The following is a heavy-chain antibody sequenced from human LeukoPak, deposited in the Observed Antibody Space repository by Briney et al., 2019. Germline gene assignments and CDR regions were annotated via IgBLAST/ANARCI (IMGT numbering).Heavy chain of an antibody. CDR2: FDPEDGET. J-gene: IGHJ4*02. V-gene: IGHV1-24*01. CDR3: ATSSGWYYFDY. D-gene: IGHD6-19*01. Sequence: ASVKVYCKISGYTLTELSMQWVRQAPGKGLEWMGGFDPEDGETIYAQKFQGRVTMTEDTSTDTAYMELSSLRSEDTAVYYCATSSGWYYFDYWGQGTLVTVSS. CDR1: GYTLTELS.